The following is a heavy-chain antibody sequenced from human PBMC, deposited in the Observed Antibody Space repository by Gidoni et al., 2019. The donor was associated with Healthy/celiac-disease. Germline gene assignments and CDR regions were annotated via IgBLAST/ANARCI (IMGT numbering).Heavy chain of an antibody. Sequence: QVQLQESGPGLVKPSETLSLTCTVSGGSISSYYWSWIRQPAGKGLEWIGRIYTSGSTNYNPPLKSRVTMSVDTSKNQFSLKLSSVTAADTAVYYCASSASYDSSGYSLYFDYWGQGTLVTVSS. CDR2: IYTSGST. J-gene: IGHJ4*02. D-gene: IGHD3-22*01. CDR1: GGSISSYY. V-gene: IGHV4-4*07. CDR3: ASSASYDSSGYSLYFDY.